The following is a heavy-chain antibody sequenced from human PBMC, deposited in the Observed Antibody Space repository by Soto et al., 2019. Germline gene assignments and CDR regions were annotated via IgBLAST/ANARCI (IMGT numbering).Heavy chain of an antibody. CDR3: ARDDSQLRHFAWLFN. V-gene: IGHV3-7*01. D-gene: IGHD3-9*01. CDR1: GFTFSSYW. J-gene: IGHJ4*02. Sequence: PGGSLRLSCAASGFTFSSYWMSWVRQAPGKGLEWVANIKQDGSEKYYVDSVKGRFTISRDNAKNSLYLQMNSLRAEDTAVYYCARDDSQLRHFAWLFNWGQGTLVTVSS. CDR2: IKQDGSEK.